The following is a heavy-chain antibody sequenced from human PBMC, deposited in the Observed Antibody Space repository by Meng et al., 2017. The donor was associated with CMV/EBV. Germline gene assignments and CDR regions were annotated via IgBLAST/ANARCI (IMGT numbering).Heavy chain of an antibody. Sequence: ASVKVSCKASGYTLTSYAMNWVRQAPGQGLEWMGWINTNTGNPTYAQGFTGRFVFSLDTSVSTAYLQICSLKAEDTAVYYCARDGGREQLASTLDYYYYYGMDVWGQGTTVTVSS. V-gene: IGHV7-4-1*01. CDR3: ARDGGREQLASTLDYYYYYGMDV. CDR2: INTNTGNP. D-gene: IGHD6-6*01. CDR1: GYTLTSYA. J-gene: IGHJ6*02.